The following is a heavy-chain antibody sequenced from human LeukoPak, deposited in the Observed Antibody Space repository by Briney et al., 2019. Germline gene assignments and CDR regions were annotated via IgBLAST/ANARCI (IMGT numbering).Heavy chain of an antibody. CDR3: ARGSRDCANGVCYAFDI. D-gene: IGHD2-8*01. Sequence: GGSLRLSCAASGFTFSSNTMNWVRQAPGKGLEWVSSIGSSSSYIYHADSVKGRFTISRDNAKKSLYLQMNSLRAEDTAVYYCARGSRDCANGVCYAFDIWGQGTVVIVSS. CDR1: GFTFSSNT. CDR2: IGSSSSYI. V-gene: IGHV3-21*01. J-gene: IGHJ3*02.